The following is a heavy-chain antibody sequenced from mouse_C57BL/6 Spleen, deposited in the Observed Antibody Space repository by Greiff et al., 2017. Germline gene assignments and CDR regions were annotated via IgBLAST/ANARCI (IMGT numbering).Heavy chain of an antibody. CDR2: INYDGSST. D-gene: IGHD1-1*02. V-gene: IGHV5-16*01. J-gene: IGHJ1*03. CDR1: GFTFSDYY. CDR3: ARDRGGKYFDV. Sequence: DVHLVESEGGLVQPGSSMKLSCTASGFTFSDYYMAWVRQVPEKGLEWVANINYDGSSTYYLDSLKSRFIISRDNAKNILYLQMSSLKSEDTATYYCARDRGGKYFDVWGTGTTVTVSS.